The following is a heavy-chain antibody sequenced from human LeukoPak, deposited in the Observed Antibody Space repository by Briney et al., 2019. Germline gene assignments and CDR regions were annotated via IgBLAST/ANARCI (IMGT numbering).Heavy chain of an antibody. D-gene: IGHD1-26*01. CDR2: INPXXGXT. CDR1: GYTFTXXX. Sequence: GASVKVSCXASGYTFTXXXXXXVRQAXGXXXXXXGWINPXXGXTXXXXXXXXXXXXTRDTSISTAYMELNSLRSDDTAVYYCARKIEGGSYPLDYWGQGTLVTVSS. J-gene: IGHJ4*02. V-gene: IGHV1-2*02. CDR3: ARKIEGGSYPLDY.